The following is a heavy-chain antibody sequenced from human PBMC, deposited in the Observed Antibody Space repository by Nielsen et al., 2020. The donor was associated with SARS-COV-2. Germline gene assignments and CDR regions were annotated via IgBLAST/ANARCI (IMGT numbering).Heavy chain of an antibody. D-gene: IGHD4-17*01. V-gene: IGHV1-2*06. Sequence: ASVKLSCKASGYTFTGYYMHWVRQAPGQGLEWMGRINPNSGGTNYAQKFQGRVTMTRDTSISTAYMELSRLRSDDTAVYYCARGTYDYGDYKIWGQGTMVTVSS. CDR1: GYTFTGYY. J-gene: IGHJ3*02. CDR3: ARGTYDYGDYKI. CDR2: INPNSGGT.